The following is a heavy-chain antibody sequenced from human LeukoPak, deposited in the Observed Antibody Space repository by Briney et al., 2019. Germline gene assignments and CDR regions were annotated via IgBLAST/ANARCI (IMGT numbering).Heavy chain of an antibody. D-gene: IGHD4-17*01. CDR1: GFTFSSYA. Sequence: GGSLRLSCVVSGFTFSSYAMSWVRQAPGKGLEWVSGISGSGGSTYYADSVKGRFTISRDNAKNSLYLQMNSLRAEDTAVYYCARGTVTTRFDYWGQGTLVTVSS. CDR3: ARGTVTTRFDY. CDR2: ISGSGGST. V-gene: IGHV3-23*01. J-gene: IGHJ4*02.